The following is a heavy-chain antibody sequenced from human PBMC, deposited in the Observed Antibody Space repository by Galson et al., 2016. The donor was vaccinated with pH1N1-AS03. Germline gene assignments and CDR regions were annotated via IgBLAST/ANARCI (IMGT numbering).Heavy chain of an antibody. Sequence: SLRLSFAASGFIFSSDWMHWVRQVPGKGLVWVSRITSDGSSISYADAVKGRFTTSRDNAKNTLYLQMNSLRAEDTAVYHCARAMYTSGWYGMDVWGQGTTVTVSS. CDR2: ITSDGSSI. CDR1: GFIFSSDW. V-gene: IGHV3-74*01. D-gene: IGHD6-19*01. J-gene: IGHJ6*02. CDR3: ARAMYTSGWYGMDV.